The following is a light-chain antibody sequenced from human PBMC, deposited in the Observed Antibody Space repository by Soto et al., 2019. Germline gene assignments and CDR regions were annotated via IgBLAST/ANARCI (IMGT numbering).Light chain of an antibody. CDR1: QTISSW. V-gene: IGKV1-5*03. CDR3: QHYNSYPWT. CDR2: KAS. J-gene: IGKJ1*01. Sequence: DIQMTQSPSTLSGSVGDRVTITCRASQTISSWLAWYQQKPGKAPKLLIYKASTLESGVPSNFSASGSGTEFTLTISSLQPEDFATYYCQHYNSYPWTFGQGTKVDIK.